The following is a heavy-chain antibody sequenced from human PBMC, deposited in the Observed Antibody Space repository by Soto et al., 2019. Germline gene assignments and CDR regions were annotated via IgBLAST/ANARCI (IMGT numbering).Heavy chain of an antibody. D-gene: IGHD3-16*01. CDR2: ISWDGGST. CDR1: GFTFDDYT. CDR3: AKEEAPFAGGDAFDI. Sequence: EVQLVESGGVVVQPGGSLRLSCAASGFTFDDYTMHWVRQAPGKGLEWVSLISWDGGSTYYADSVKGRFTISRDNSKNSLYLQMNSLRTEDTALYYCAKEEAPFAGGDAFDIWGQGTMVTVSS. V-gene: IGHV3-43*01. J-gene: IGHJ3*02.